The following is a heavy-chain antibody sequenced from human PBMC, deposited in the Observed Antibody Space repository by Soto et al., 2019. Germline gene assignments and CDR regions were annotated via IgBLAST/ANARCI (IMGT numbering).Heavy chain of an antibody. V-gene: IGHV5-10-1*01. D-gene: IGHD5-12*01. CDR1: GYSFTSYW. CDR2: IDPSDSYT. CDR3: ARHPPGRWLKSEGAFDI. J-gene: IGHJ3*02. Sequence: GESLKISCKGSGYSFTSYWISWVRQMPGKGLEWMGSIDPSDSYTNYSPSFQGHVTISADKSISTAYLQWSSLKASDTAMYYCARHPPGRWLKSEGAFDIWGQGTMVTVS.